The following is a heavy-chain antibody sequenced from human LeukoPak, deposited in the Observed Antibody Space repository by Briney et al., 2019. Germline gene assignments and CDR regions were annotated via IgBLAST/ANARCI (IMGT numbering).Heavy chain of an antibody. D-gene: IGHD1-26*01. Sequence: GGSLRLSCAASGFTFSSYSMNWVRQAPGKGLEWVSSISSSSSYIYYADSVKGRFTISRDNSKNMIYLQMNSLRAEGTAVYYCAREGLVKSGSFERYFDYWGQGTLDTVSS. CDR1: GFTFSSYS. CDR3: AREGLVKSGSFERYFDY. CDR2: ISSSSSYI. V-gene: IGHV3-21*01. J-gene: IGHJ4*02.